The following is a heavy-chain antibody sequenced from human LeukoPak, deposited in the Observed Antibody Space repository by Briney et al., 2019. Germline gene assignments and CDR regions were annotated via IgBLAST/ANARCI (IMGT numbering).Heavy chain of an antibody. Sequence: GGSLRLSCATSGFTFTRYWMSWIRQAPGKGLEWVANIKQDGSQQYYLDSVEGRFTISRDNAKNSLYPQMNNLRAEDTAVYYCSNGIYSSSYWGQETLVTVSS. CDR3: SNGIYSSSY. CDR2: IKQDGSQQ. D-gene: IGHD6-6*01. CDR1: GFTFTRYW. V-gene: IGHV3-7*01. J-gene: IGHJ4*02.